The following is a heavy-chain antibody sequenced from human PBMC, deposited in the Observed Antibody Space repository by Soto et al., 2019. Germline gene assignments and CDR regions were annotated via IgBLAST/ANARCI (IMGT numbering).Heavy chain of an antibody. CDR1: GYTFNTDY. V-gene: IGHV1-46*02. CDR3: AFGRPTASSWLDP. CDR2: INPSGGPT. Sequence: QEQLVQSGTEVKKPGDSVRASCKAFGYTFNTDYVHWVRQAPGQGLEWMGIINPSGGPTSYAQKFQGRVTMTSDTSTSTVYMELSSLTSEDTAVYYCAFGRPTASSWLDPWGQGTLVSVST. J-gene: IGHJ5*02. D-gene: IGHD2-2*01.